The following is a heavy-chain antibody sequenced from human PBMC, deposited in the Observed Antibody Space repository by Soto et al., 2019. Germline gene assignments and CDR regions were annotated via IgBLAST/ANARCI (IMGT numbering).Heavy chain of an antibody. CDR2: IWYDGSNK. J-gene: IGHJ3*02. D-gene: IGHD2-2*01. V-gene: IGHV3-33*01. Sequence: PGGSLRLSCAASGFTFSSYGMHWVRQAPGKGLEWVAVIWYDGSNKYYADSVKGRFTISRDNSKNTLYLQMNSLRAEDTAVYYCARGLDCSSTSCLNAFDIWGQGTMVT. CDR3: ARGLDCSSTSCLNAFDI. CDR1: GFTFSSYG.